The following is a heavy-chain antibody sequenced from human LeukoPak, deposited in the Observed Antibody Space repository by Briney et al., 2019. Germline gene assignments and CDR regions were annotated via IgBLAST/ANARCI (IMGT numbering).Heavy chain of an antibody. J-gene: IGHJ5*02. CDR2: MNPNSGNT. D-gene: IGHD2-2*01. V-gene: IGHV1-8*01. Sequence: ASVKVSCKASGYTFTSYDINRVRQATGQGLEWMGWMNPNSGNTGYAQKFQGRVTMTRNTSISTAYMELSSLRSEDTAVYYCARVRSGCSSTSCFQNWFDPWGQGTLVTVSS. CDR1: GYTFTSYD. CDR3: ARVRSGCSSTSCFQNWFDP.